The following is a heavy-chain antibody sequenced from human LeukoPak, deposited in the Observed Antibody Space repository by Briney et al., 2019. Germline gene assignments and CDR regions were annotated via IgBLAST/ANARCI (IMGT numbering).Heavy chain of an antibody. Sequence: GGSLRLSCAASGFTFSFYWMSWVRQAPGRGLEWVANMKGDGSEKYYVDSVKGRFTISRDNAKNLLYLRMNSLRAEDTAVYYCARPRYTAAYDLWGQGIMVTVSS. J-gene: IGHJ3*01. CDR2: MKGDGSEK. CDR3: ARPRYTAAYDL. V-gene: IGHV3-7*01. D-gene: IGHD3-16*02. CDR1: GFTFSFYW.